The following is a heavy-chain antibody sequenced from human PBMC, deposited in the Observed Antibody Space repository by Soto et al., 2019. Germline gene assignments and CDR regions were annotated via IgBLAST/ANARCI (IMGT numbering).Heavy chain of an antibody. CDR1: GFTFSSYG. V-gene: IGHV3-33*01. CDR3: ARDGGSSWNYYGMDV. CDR2: IWYDGSNK. D-gene: IGHD6-6*01. Sequence: GGSLRLSCAASGFTFSSYGMHWVRQAPGKGLEWVAVIWYDGSNKYYADSVKGRFTISRDNSRNTLYLQMNSLRAEDTAVYYCARDGGSSWNYYGMDVWGQGTTVTVSS. J-gene: IGHJ6*02.